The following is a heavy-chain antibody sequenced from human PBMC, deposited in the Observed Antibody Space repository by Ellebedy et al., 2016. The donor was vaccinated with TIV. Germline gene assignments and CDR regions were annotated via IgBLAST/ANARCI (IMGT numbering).Heavy chain of an antibody. CDR3: VRGGGSFDY. V-gene: IGHV3-33*01. CDR1: GLTFSSYG. CDR2: IWLDGGGK. J-gene: IGHJ4*02. D-gene: IGHD1-26*01. Sequence: GGSLRLXCVASGLTFSSYGMHWVRQAPGKGLEWVAVIWLDGGGKFYADSVRGRFTISRDNSMNTLYLQMNSLRAEDTAVYYCVRGGGSFDYWGQGTLVTVSS.